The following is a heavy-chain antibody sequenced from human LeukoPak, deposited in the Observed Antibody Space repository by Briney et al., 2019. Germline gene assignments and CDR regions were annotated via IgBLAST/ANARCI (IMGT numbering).Heavy chain of an antibody. D-gene: IGHD6-6*01. J-gene: IGHJ1*01. CDR3: ARVYSSSSDQYFQH. Sequence: ASVKVSSKASGYTFTSYDINWVRQATGQGLEWMGWMNPNSGNTGYAQKFQGRVTMTRNTSISTAYMELSSLRSEDTAVYYCARVYSSSSDQYFQHWGQGTLVTVSS. CDR2: MNPNSGNT. V-gene: IGHV1-8*01. CDR1: GYTFTSYD.